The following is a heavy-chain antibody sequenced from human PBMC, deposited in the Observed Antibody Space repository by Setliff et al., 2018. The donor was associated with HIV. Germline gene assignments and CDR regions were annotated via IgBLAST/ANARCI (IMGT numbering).Heavy chain of an antibody. CDR3: AIHLLASRGGTTVTTVCSFDV. V-gene: IGHV4-39*01. CDR2: IFHSGST. CDR1: GSYISDSSYY. D-gene: IGHD4-17*01. J-gene: IGHJ3*01. Sequence: SETLSLTCTVSGSYISDSSYYWGWIRKHPGKGLEWIGSIFHSGSTYSTPSLTSRVTMSVDTSTSQFSLKLSSVTAADTAVYSCAIHLLASRGGTTVTTVCSFDVWGQGTMVTVSS.